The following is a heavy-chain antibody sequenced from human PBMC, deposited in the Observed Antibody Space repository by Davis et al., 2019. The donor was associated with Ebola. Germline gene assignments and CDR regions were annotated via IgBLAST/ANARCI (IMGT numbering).Heavy chain of an antibody. CDR2: ISGSGGST. CDR3: ATPPLVPAAIQSPLGYDFWSGYPDAEYFQH. CDR1: GFTFSSYA. Sequence: PGGSLRLSCAASGFTFSSYAMSWVRQAPGKGLEWVSAISGSGGSTYYADSVKGRFTISRDNSKNTLYLQMNSLRAEDTAVYYCATPPLVPAAIQSPLGYDFWSGYPDAEYFQHWGQGTLVSVSS. J-gene: IGHJ1*01. D-gene: IGHD3-3*01. V-gene: IGHV3-23*01.